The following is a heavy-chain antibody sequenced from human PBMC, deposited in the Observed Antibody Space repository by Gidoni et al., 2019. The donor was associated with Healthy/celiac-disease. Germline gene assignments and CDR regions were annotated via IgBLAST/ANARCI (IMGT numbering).Heavy chain of an antibody. CDR3: AKGSRSVAADY. CDR2: ISYDGSNK. V-gene: IGHV3-30*18. D-gene: IGHD6-19*01. J-gene: IGHJ4*02. Sequence: QVQLVESGGGVVQPGRYLSVSCSASGLTFSSYGMHWVRQAPGKGLEWVAVISYDGSNKYYADSVKGRFTISRDNSKNTLYLQMNSLRAEDTAVYYCAKGSRSVAADYWGQGTLVTVSS. CDR1: GLTFSSYG.